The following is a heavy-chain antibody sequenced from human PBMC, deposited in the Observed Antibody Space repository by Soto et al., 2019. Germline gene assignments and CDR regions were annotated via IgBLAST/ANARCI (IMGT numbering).Heavy chain of an antibody. CDR1: GYTFTGYC. D-gene: IGHD3-3*01. J-gene: IGHJ4*01. Sequence: ASVQVSGKASGYTFTGYCIGWVRQAPGHGLERMGWISAYNGHTNYAQKLQGRVIMPKDTSTSTAYMELRSLRSHDTAVYYCACSLQVTRYFHHWGHGTMVTVSS. V-gene: IGHV1-18*04. CDR2: ISAYNGHT. CDR3: ACSLQVTRYFHH.